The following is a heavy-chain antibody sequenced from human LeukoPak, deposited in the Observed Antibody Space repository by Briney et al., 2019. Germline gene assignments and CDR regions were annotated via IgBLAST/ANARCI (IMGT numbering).Heavy chain of an antibody. CDR2: INPNSGGT. D-gene: IGHD3-22*01. Sequence: ASVKVSCKASGYTFTGYYMHWVRQAPGQGLEWMGWINPNSGGTNYAQKFQGRVTMTRDTSISTAYMELSRLRSDGTAVYYCARETYYYDSSGYYKFDYWGQGTLVTVSS. CDR1: GYTFTGYY. CDR3: ARETYYYDSSGYYKFDY. J-gene: IGHJ4*02. V-gene: IGHV1-2*02.